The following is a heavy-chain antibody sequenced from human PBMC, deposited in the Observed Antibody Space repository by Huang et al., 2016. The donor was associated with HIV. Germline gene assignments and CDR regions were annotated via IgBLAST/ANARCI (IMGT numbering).Heavy chain of an antibody. J-gene: IGHJ4*01. V-gene: IGHV7-4-1*02. Sequence: QVQLVQSGSELKKPGASVRISCKASGYTFSNFGLKWVRQAPGQGLEWRGWINTNTGNQPYVQGFTGRFVFSLDTSVSTAYLQISSLKAGDTAIYYCARATSNWWLQIDFWGRGSLVTVSS. CDR2: INTNTGNQ. D-gene: IGHD2-8*02. CDR1: GYTFSNFG. CDR3: ARATSNWWLQIDF.